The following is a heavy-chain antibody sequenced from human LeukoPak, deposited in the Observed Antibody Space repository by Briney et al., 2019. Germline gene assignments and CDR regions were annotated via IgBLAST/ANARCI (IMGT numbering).Heavy chain of an antibody. CDR1: GYTFTSYG. CDR3: ARDTYYDSSGPIQDYYYYMDV. J-gene: IGHJ6*03. CDR2: ISVYNGNT. D-gene: IGHD3-22*01. Sequence: ASVKVSCKASGYTFTSYGITWVRQAPGQGLEWMGWISVYNGNTNYAQKLQGRVTMTTDTSTSTAYMELRSLRSDDTAVYYCARDTYYDSSGPIQDYYYYMDVWGKGTTVTVSS. V-gene: IGHV1-18*01.